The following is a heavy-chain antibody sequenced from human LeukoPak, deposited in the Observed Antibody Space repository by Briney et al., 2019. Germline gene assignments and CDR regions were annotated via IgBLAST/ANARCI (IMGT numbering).Heavy chain of an antibody. CDR3: ARQAGGTSGPFDY. CDR1: GDSISSSY. CDR2: IYHSEST. Sequence: SETLSLTCTVSGDSISSSYCSWIRQPPGKGLEWIGYIYHSESTNYNPSLKSRVTISVDTSKNQFSLKLSSVTAADTAVYYCARQAGGTSGPFDYWGQGTLVTVSS. D-gene: IGHD4-23*01. V-gene: IGHV4-59*08. J-gene: IGHJ4*02.